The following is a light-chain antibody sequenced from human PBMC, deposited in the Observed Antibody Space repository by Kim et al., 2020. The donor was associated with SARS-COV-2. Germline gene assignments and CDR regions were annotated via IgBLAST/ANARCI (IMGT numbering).Light chain of an antibody. CDR1: SSNIGSNY. Sequence: QMVTISCSGSSSNIGSNYVYWYQQLPGTAPKLLIYSNNQRPSGVPDRFSGSKSGTSASLAISGLRSEDEADYYCAAWDDSLSGLVLFGGGTKLTVL. V-gene: IGLV1-47*02. CDR3: AAWDDSLSGLVL. CDR2: SNN. J-gene: IGLJ2*01.